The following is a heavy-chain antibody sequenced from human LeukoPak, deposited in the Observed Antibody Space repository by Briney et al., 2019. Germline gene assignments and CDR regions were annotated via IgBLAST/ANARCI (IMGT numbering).Heavy chain of an antibody. D-gene: IGHD6-19*01. V-gene: IGHV1-2*02. J-gene: IGHJ6*03. CDR3: ARASSIAVAGYDYYYMDV. CDR2: INPNGDGT. Sequence: ASVSVSCTASVYTFSGYYMHWVRQAPGQGLEWMGWINPNGDGTNYAQKFQGRVTMTRDTSISTAYMELTRLRSDDTAVYYCARASSIAVAGYDYYYMDVWGKGTTVTVSS. CDR1: VYTFSGYY.